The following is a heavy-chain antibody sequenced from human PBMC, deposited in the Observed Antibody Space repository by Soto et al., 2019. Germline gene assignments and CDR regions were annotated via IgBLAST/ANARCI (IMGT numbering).Heavy chain of an antibody. CDR1: GFTVSSNY. D-gene: IGHD4-17*01. J-gene: IGHJ3*02. CDR3: AREPRDYGDLPDAFDI. Sequence: GGSLRLSCAASGFTVSSNYMSWVRQAPGKGLEWVSVIYSGGSTYYADSVKGRFTISRDNSKNTLYLQMNSLRAEDTAVYYCAREPRDYGDLPDAFDIWGQGTMVTVSS. V-gene: IGHV3-66*01. CDR2: IYSGGST.